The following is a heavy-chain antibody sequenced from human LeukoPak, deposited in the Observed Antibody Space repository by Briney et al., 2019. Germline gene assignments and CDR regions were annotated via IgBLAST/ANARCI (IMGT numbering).Heavy chain of an antibody. D-gene: IGHD4-11*01. CDR1: GYSFTSYW. Sequence: KPGESLKISCKGSGYSFTSYWIGWVRQLPGKGLEWMGIIYPGGSDTRYSPSFQGQVTISADKSISTAYLQWSSLKASDTAMYYCASSTVTTDYYYYMDVWGKGTTVTVSS. J-gene: IGHJ6*03. CDR2: IYPGGSDT. V-gene: IGHV5-51*01. CDR3: ASSTVTTDYYYYMDV.